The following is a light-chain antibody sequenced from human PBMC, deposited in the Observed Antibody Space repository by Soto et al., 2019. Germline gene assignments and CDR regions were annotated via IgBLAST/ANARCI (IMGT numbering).Light chain of an antibody. CDR1: QSVSSY. CDR2: DAS. V-gene: IGKV3-11*01. CDR3: QQRSNWLT. Sequence: EIVLTQSPATLSLSPGERATLSCRASQSVSSYLAWYQQKPGQAPRLLIYDASNRATGIPARFSGSGSGTDFTLTISSLEPEDFAVYYCQQRSNWLTSGGGTKVECK. J-gene: IGKJ4*01.